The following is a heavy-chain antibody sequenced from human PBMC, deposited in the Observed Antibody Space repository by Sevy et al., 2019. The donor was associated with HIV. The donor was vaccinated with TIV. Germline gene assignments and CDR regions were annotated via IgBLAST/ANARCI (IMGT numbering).Heavy chain of an antibody. V-gene: IGHV3-30*03. D-gene: IGHD3-22*01. J-gene: IGHJ3*02. Sequence: GGSLRLSCAASGFTFSSYGMHWVRQAPGKGLEWVAVISYDGSNKYYADSMKGRFTISRDNSKNTLYLQMNSLRAEDTAVYYCARSGYYYDSSGYHTGNAFDIWGQGTMVTVSS. CDR3: ARSGYYYDSSGYHTGNAFDI. CDR2: ISYDGSNK. CDR1: GFTFSSYG.